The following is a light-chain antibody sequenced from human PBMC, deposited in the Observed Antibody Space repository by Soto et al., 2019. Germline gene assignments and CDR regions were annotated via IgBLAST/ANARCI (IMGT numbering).Light chain of an antibody. CDR2: RAS. V-gene: IGKV1-5*03. CDR1: QIINTW. CDR3: QQYETYSGT. Sequence: DIQMTQSPSSLSASVGDRVTITCRASQIINTWLAWYQQKPGKAPKLLIYRASNLVNGVPSRFSGSGSGTEFTLTISSLQPDDFSFYYCQQYETYSGTFGPRTKVDL. J-gene: IGKJ3*01.